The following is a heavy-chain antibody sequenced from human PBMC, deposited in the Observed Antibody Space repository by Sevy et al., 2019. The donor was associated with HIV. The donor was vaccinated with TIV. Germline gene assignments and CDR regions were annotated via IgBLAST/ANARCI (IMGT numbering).Heavy chain of an antibody. J-gene: IGHJ4*02. CDR3: VRADPAQHFDS. Sequence: ASVKVSCKPSGDTFTNDYMHWERHAPGQGLEWMGIIDPSAGNASYAEKFQGRVTMAWDTSTSTLYMDLSSLRSEDTAVYYCVRADPAQHFDSWGQGTLVTVSS. V-gene: IGHV1-46*01. CDR1: GDTFTNDY. CDR2: IDPSAGNA.